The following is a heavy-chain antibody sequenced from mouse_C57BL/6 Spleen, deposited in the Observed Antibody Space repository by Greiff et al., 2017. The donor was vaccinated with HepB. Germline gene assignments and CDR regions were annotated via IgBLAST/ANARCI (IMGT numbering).Heavy chain of an antibody. CDR3: ASPRGNYGYAMDY. CDR2: IYPGDGDT. Sequence: QVQLQQSGPELVKPGASVKISCKASGYAFSSSWMNWVKQRPGKGLEWIGRIYPGDGDTNYNGKFKGKATLTADKSSSTAYMQLSSLTSEDSAVYFCASPRGNYGYAMDYWGQGTSVTVSS. D-gene: IGHD2-1*01. CDR1: GYAFSSSW. J-gene: IGHJ4*01. V-gene: IGHV1-82*01.